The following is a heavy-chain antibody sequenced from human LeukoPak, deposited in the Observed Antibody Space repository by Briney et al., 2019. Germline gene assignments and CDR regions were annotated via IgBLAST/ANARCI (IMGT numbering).Heavy chain of an antibody. J-gene: IGHJ5*02. CDR2: IYYSGST. CDR1: GGSISTYY. Sequence: SETLSLTCTVSGGSISTYYWSWIRQPPGKGLEWIGYIYYSGSTNYNPSLKSRVTISVDTSKNQFSLKLSSVTAADTAVYYCARGTGYYGSGSYPTTRFDPWGQGTLVTVSS. V-gene: IGHV4-59*01. D-gene: IGHD3-10*01. CDR3: ARGTGYYGSGSYPTTRFDP.